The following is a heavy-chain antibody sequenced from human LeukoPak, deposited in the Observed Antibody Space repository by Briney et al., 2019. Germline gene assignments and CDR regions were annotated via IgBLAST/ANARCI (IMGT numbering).Heavy chain of an antibody. CDR2: LHDDGNEK. Sequence: GGSLRLSCAASGFSLSGYWMSWVRQAPGKGLEWVASLHDDGNEKYYVDSVKGRFTFSRDNAKNFPYLQMTSMTAEDTAYYYCARGGYSFDYQGQGTLVTVSS. CDR1: GFSLSGYW. J-gene: IGHJ4*02. V-gene: IGHV3-7*01. CDR3: ARGGYSFDY. D-gene: IGHD5-12*01.